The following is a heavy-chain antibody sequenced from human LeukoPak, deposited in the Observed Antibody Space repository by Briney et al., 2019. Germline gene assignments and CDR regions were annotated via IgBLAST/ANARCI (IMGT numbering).Heavy chain of an antibody. CDR3: LRQGVGDPPR. Sequence: PGGSLRLSCAASGFTVSSNDMSRVRQAPGKGLEWVSLIYAGGSSSAFYADSVKGRFTGSRHDSKNTLDLQMNGLRADDTAVYYCLRQGVGDPPRWGQGTLVTVSS. CDR1: GFTVSSND. D-gene: IGHD3-16*01. J-gene: IGHJ4*02. V-gene: IGHV3-53*04. CDR2: IYAGGSSSA.